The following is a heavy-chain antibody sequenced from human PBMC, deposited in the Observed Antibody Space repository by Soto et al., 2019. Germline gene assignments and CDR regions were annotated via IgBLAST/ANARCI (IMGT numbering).Heavy chain of an antibody. CDR3: ARRYMATIRHAFDI. V-gene: IGHV1-69*13. D-gene: IGHD5-12*01. CDR2: IIPIFGTA. CDR1: GGTFSSYA. Sequence: SVKVSCKASGGTFSSYAISWVRQAPGQGLEWMGGIIPIFGTANYAQKFQGRVTITADESTSTAYMELSSLRSEDTAVYYCARRYMATIRHAFDIWGQGTMVTVSS. J-gene: IGHJ3*02.